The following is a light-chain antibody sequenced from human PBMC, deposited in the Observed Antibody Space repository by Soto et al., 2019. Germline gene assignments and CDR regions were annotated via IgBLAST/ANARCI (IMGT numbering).Light chain of an antibody. CDR2: DAS. J-gene: IGKJ4*01. CDR1: QSISSW. Sequence: DIQMTQSPSTLSGSLGDRVTITCRASQSISSWLAWYQQKPGKAPKLLIYDASSLESGVPSRFSGSGSGTEFTLTISSLQPDDFATYYCQQYNSYSMLTFGGGTKVDI. V-gene: IGKV1-5*01. CDR3: QQYNSYSMLT.